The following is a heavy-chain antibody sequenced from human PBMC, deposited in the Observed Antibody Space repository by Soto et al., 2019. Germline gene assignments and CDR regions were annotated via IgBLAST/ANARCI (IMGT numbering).Heavy chain of an antibody. CDR1: GFTFSSYA. V-gene: IGHV3-23*01. D-gene: IGHD3-22*01. Sequence: GGSLRLSCAASGFTFSSYAMSWVRQAPGKGLEWVSAISGSGGSTYYADSVKGRFTISRDNSKNTLYLQMNSLRAEDTAVYYCAIEGVYYYDSSGPQDAFDIWGQGTMVTVSS. J-gene: IGHJ3*02. CDR3: AIEGVYYYDSSGPQDAFDI. CDR2: ISGSGGST.